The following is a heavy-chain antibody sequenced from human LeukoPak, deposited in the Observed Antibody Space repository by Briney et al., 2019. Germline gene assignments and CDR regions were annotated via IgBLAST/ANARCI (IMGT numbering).Heavy chain of an antibody. CDR3: ARDSPIAAAGTARFYWFDP. Sequence: GASVKVSCKASGYTFTSYGISWVRQAPGQGLEWMGWISAYNGNTNYAQKLRGRVTMTTDTSTSTAYMELRSLRSDDTAVYCCARDSPIAAAGTARFYWFDPWGQGTLVTVSS. CDR1: GYTFTSYG. CDR2: ISAYNGNT. V-gene: IGHV1-18*01. D-gene: IGHD6-13*01. J-gene: IGHJ5*02.